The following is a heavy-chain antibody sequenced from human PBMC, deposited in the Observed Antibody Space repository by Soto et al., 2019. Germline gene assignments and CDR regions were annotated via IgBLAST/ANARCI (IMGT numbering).Heavy chain of an antibody. J-gene: IGHJ6*02. CDR3: ARDSYYGSGSSLIYYYYGMDV. V-gene: IGHV3-74*01. CDR2: INSDGSST. D-gene: IGHD3-10*01. Sequence: GGSLRLTCAASGFTFSSYWMHWVRQAPGKGLVWVSRINSDGSSTSYADSVKGRFTISRDNAKNTLYLQMNSLRAEDTAVYYCARDSYYGSGSSLIYYYYGMDVSGQGTTVTVSS. CDR1: GFTFSSYW.